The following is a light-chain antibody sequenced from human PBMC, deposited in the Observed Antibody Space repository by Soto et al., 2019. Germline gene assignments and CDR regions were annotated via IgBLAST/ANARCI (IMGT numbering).Light chain of an antibody. CDR3: QQYESTPPT. Sequence: DILMTQSPDSLAVSLGERATINCKSSQSVLYSSNNKNYLAWYQQRPGQPPKLLIYWASTRESGVPDRFSGSGSGTEFTLTITSLQAEDVAFYYCQQYESTPPTFGQGTKLEIK. CDR1: QSVLYSSNNKNY. J-gene: IGKJ2*01. V-gene: IGKV4-1*01. CDR2: WAS.